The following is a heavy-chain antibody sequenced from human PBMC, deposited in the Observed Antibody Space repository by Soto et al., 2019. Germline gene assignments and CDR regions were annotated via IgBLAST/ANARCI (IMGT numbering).Heavy chain of an antibody. CDR1: GWSFSGYY. Sequence: SATLYLTCAVYGWSFSGYYLSLLRQPPGKGLEWIGEINHSGSTNYNPSLKSRVTISVDTSKNQFSLKLSSVTAADTAVYYCARVAGPLGYYYYGMDVWGQGTTVTV. V-gene: IGHV4-34*01. CDR2: INHSGST. J-gene: IGHJ6*02. D-gene: IGHD3-10*01. CDR3: ARVAGPLGYYYYGMDV.